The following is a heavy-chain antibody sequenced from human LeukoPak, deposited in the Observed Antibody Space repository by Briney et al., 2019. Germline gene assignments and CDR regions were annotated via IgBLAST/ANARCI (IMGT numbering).Heavy chain of an antibody. CDR1: RFSFSSYA. D-gene: IGHD3-9*01. V-gene: IGHV3-23*01. CDR3: AKFFDILTGYFDS. Sequence: GGSLTLSCAASRFSFSSYAMSWVRQSPGKGLEWVSAISGGGGSTHYADSVKGRFTISRDNSKNTLYLQMNSLRADDTAVYYCAKFFDILTGYFDSWGQGTLVTVSS. CDR2: ISGGGGST. J-gene: IGHJ4*02.